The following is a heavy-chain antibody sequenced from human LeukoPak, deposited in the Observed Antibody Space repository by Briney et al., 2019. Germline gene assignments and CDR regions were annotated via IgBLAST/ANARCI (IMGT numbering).Heavy chain of an antibody. D-gene: IGHD4-17*01. CDR3: ARESMVYGDYVGGWFDP. V-gene: IGHV4-59*01. J-gene: IGHJ5*02. CDR1: GGSISRYY. CDR2: IYYSGST. Sequence: SQTLSLTCTVSGGSISRYYWSWVRQPPGKGLGWVGYIYYSGSTNYNPSLKSRVTISVDTSKNQFSLKLSSVTAADTAVYYCARESMVYGDYVGGWFDPWGQGTLVTVSS.